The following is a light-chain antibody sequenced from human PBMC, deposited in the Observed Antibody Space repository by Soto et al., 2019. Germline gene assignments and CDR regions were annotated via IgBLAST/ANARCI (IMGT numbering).Light chain of an antibody. Sequence: EIQMTQSPSTLSASVGDRVTITCRASQNIKNWLAWYQQRPGQAPKLLISEGSSLESGVPSTFSGTASGTEFTLTISSLQHDDFATYYCQQYNSFPWTFDQGTRVEIK. J-gene: IGKJ1*01. CDR2: EGS. CDR1: QNIKNW. V-gene: IGKV1-5*01. CDR3: QQYNSFPWT.